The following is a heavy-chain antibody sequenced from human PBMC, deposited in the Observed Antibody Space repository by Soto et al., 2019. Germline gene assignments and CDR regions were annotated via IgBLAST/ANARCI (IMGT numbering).Heavy chain of an antibody. Sequence: EVQLVESGGGLVQPGGSLRLSCAASGFTFSSYSMNWVRQAPGKGLEWVSYISSSSSTIYYADSVKGRFTISRDNAKNSLYLQMNSLRDEDTAVYYCARGWRITMIVVVKSDAFDIWGQGTMVTVSS. CDR1: GFTFSSYS. CDR3: ARGWRITMIVVVKSDAFDI. D-gene: IGHD3-22*01. J-gene: IGHJ3*02. V-gene: IGHV3-48*02. CDR2: ISSSSSTI.